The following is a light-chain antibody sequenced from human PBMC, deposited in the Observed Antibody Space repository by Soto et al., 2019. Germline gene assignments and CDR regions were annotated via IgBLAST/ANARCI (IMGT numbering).Light chain of an antibody. CDR3: AAWDDSLNDVV. V-gene: IGLV1-44*01. Sequence: QAVVTQPPSASGTPGQRVTISCSGSSSNIGSNTVNWYQQLPGTAPKLLIYSNNQRPSGVPDRFSGSKSGTSASLAISGLQPEDEADYYCAAWDDSLNDVVFGGGTKLTVL. J-gene: IGLJ2*01. CDR2: SNN. CDR1: SSNIGSNT.